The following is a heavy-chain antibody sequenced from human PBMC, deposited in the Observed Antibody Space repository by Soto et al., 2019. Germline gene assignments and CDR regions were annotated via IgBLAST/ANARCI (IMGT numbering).Heavy chain of an antibody. D-gene: IGHD1-26*01. V-gene: IGHV3-74*01. CDR1: GFTFSSYW. CDR2: INSDGSST. J-gene: IGHJ2*01. Sequence: EVQLVESGGGLVQPGGSLRLSCAASGFTFSSYWMHWVRQAPGKGLVWVSRINSDGSSTSYADSVKGRFTISRDNAKNPPELQMNSLRAEDTAVYYCARGGSLNWYFDLWGRGTLVTVSS. CDR3: ARGGSLNWYFDL.